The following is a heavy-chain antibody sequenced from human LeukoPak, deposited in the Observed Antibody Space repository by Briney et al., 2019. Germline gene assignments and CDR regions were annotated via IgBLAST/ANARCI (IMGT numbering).Heavy chain of an antibody. J-gene: IGHJ4*02. V-gene: IGHV3-30*18. D-gene: IGHD2-2*01. Sequence: GRSLRLSCAASGFTFSSYGMHWVRQAPGKGLEWVAVISYDGSNKYYADSVKGRFTISRDNSKNTLYLQMNSLRAEDTAVYYCAKEGVVVVPAAPPAFDYWGQGTLVTVSS. CDR3: AKEGVVVVPAAPPAFDY. CDR1: GFTFSSYG. CDR2: ISYDGSNK.